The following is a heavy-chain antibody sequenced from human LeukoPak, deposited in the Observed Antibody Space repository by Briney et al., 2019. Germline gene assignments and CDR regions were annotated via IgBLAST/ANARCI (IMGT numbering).Heavy chain of an antibody. J-gene: IGHJ4*02. CDR3: ARQQLKTMASFDY. CDR1: GGSISSNS. Sequence: PSETLSLICTVSGGSISSNSWSWIRLPAGKGLEWIGRINTSGSTDYNPSLKSRVTMSLDTSKNQFSLKLNSVTAADTAVYYCARQQLKTMASFDYWGQGTLVTVSS. D-gene: IGHD4/OR15-4a*01. CDR2: INTSGST. V-gene: IGHV4-4*07.